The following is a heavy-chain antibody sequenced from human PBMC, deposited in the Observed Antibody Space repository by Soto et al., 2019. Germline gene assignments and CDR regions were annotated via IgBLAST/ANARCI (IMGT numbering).Heavy chain of an antibody. CDR3: ARTYSSGWRSLLDY. CDR1: GGSISGYY. V-gene: IGHV4-59*12. D-gene: IGHD6-19*01. Sequence: SETLSLTCTVSGGSISGYYWSWIRQPPGKGLEWIGYMYNTGSTVYNPSFKSRVTISVDTSKNQFSLKLSSVTAADTAVYYCARTYSSGWRSLLDYWGQGTLVTVSS. CDR2: MYNTGST. J-gene: IGHJ4*02.